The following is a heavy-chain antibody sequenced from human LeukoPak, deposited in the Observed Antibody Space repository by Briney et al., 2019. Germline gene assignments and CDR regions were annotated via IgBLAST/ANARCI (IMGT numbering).Heavy chain of an antibody. CDR1: GGSISSSSYY. D-gene: IGHD1-7*01. Sequence: PSETLSLTCTVSGGSISSSSYYWGWIRQPPGKGLEWIGSIYYSGSTYYNPSLTSRVTVSADTSKNQFSLKLSSVTAADTAVYYCTREIGGTTVHYWGHGMLVTVSS. J-gene: IGHJ4*01. CDR2: IYYSGST. V-gene: IGHV4-39*07. CDR3: TREIGGTTVHY.